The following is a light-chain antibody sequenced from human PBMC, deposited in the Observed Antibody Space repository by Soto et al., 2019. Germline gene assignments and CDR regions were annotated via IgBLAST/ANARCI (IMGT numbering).Light chain of an antibody. V-gene: IGKV2-28*01. CDR1: QSLLHSNGYNY. Sequence: DVVMTQSPLSLPVTPGEPASISCRSSQSLLHSNGYNYLDWYLQKPGQSPQLLIYLGSNRASGVPDRFSGSGSGTDFTLKISRVEAEDVGVYYHMQALQTPHTFGGGTKVEIK. CDR3: MQALQTPHT. J-gene: IGKJ4*01. CDR2: LGS.